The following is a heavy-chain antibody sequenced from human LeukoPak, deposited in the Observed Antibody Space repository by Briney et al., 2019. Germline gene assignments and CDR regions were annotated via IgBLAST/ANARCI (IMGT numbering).Heavy chain of an antibody. V-gene: IGHV3-74*01. D-gene: IGHD2-2*02. Sequence: GGSLRLSCAASGFTFSNYWMHWVRQVPGKGLVWVSRINDDGSATFYADSVKGRFTISRDNAKNTLFLQMSSLRAEDTAVYYCARGPIPDYWGQGTLVTVSS. CDR1: GFTFSNYW. J-gene: IGHJ4*02. CDR2: INDDGSAT. CDR3: ARGPIPDY.